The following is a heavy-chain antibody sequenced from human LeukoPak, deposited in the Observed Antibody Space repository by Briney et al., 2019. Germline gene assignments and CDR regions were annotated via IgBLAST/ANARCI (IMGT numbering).Heavy chain of an antibody. CDR2: IYYSGST. CDR3: ARVVGHSSSWQYYYYYYMDV. J-gene: IGHJ6*03. Sequence: SETLSLTCTVSGGSISSYYWSWIRQPPGKGLEWIGYIYYSGSTNYNPSLKSRVTISVDTSKNQFSLKLSSVTAADTAVYYCARVVGHSSSWQYYYYYYMDVWGKGTRSPSP. V-gene: IGHV4-59*01. CDR1: GGSISSYY. D-gene: IGHD6-13*01.